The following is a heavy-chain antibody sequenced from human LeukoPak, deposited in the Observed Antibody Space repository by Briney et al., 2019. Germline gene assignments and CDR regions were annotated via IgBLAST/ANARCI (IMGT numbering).Heavy chain of an antibody. CDR3: ARDPGSCRIYYYYYYYMDV. V-gene: IGHV3-48*03. CDR1: GFTFSSYE. J-gene: IGHJ6*03. Sequence: PGGSLRLSCAASGFTFSSYEMNWVRQAPGKGLEWVSYISSSGSTIYYADSVKGRFTISRDNAKNSLYLQMNSLRAEDTAVYYCARDPGSCRIYYYYYYYMDVWGKGTAVTVSS. D-gene: IGHD2-2*01. CDR2: ISSSGSTI.